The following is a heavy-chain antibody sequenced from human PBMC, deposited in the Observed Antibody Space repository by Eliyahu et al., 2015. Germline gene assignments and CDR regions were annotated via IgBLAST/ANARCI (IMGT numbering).Heavy chain of an antibody. CDR3: AREDTAMDKDFYYYYYMDV. D-gene: IGHD5-18*01. J-gene: IGHJ6*03. Sequence: QVQLVQSGAEVKKPGASVKVSCKASGYTFTGXYMXWVRQAPGQGLEWMGRINPNSGGTNYAQKFQGRVTMTRDTSISTAYMELSRLRSDDTAVYYCAREDTAMDKDFYYYYYMDVWGKGTTVTVSS. CDR2: INPNSGGT. CDR1: GYTFTGXY. V-gene: IGHV1-2*06.